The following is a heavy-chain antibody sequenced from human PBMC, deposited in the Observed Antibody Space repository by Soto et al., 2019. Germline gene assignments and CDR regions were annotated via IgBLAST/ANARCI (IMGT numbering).Heavy chain of an antibody. D-gene: IGHD3-10*01. CDR2: IYHSGST. Sequence: QVQLQESGPGLVKPSGTLSLTCGVSGDSISSGTWWSWVRQSPGKGLEWIGEIYHSGSTNYNPSLKSRITISVDKSKKQFSLKLNSVTAADTAVYYCAKDLKGYYYFSSGSYDYWGQGTLVTVSS. J-gene: IGHJ4*02. V-gene: IGHV4-4*02. CDR1: GDSISSGTW. CDR3: AKDLKGYYYFSSGSYDY.